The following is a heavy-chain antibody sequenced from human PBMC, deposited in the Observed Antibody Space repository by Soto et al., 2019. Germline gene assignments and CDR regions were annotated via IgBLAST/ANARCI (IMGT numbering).Heavy chain of an antibody. J-gene: IGHJ5*02. CDR3: ARRFLEWPNWFDP. V-gene: IGHV5-51*01. D-gene: IGHD3-3*01. CDR2: IYPGDSDT. CDR1: GYSFTSYW. Sequence: GESLKISCKGSGYSFTSYWIGWMRQMPGKGLEWMGIIYPGDSDTRYSPSFQGQVTISADKSISTAYLQWSSLKASDTAMYYCARRFLEWPNWFDPWGQGTLVTVSS.